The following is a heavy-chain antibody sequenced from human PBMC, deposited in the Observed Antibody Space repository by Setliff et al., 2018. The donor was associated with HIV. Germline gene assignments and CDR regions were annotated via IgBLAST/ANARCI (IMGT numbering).Heavy chain of an antibody. J-gene: IGHJ3*01. CDR1: GYSFTRYW. V-gene: IGHV5-51*01. D-gene: IGHD3-10*01. CDR2: IFPGDSDT. Sequence: GESLKISCQGSGYSFTRYWIGWVRQMPGKGLEWMGIIFPGDSDTRFSPSFQGQVSLSVDKSATTAYLHWSSLKTSDTAIYYCARRSVSHGNGFDLWGQGTLVTVSS. CDR3: ARRSVSHGNGFDL.